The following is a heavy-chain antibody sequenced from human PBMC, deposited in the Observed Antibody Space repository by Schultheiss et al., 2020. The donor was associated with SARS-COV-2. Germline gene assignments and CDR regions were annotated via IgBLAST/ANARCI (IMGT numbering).Heavy chain of an antibody. CDR1: GFTFSSYS. J-gene: IGHJ4*02. D-gene: IGHD6-6*01. V-gene: IGHV3-21*01. CDR2: ISSSSSYI. Sequence: SCAASGFTFSSYSMNWVRQAPGKGLEWVSSISSSSSYIYYADSVKGRFTISRDNAKNSLYLQMNSLRAEDTAVYYCARELEYSSSQTDYWGQGTLVTVSS. CDR3: ARELEYSSSQTDY.